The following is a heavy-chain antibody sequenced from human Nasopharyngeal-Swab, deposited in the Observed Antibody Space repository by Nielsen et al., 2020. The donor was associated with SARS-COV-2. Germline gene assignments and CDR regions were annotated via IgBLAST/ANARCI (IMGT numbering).Heavy chain of an antibody. D-gene: IGHD3-3*01. Sequence: GESLKISCAASGFTFNKYNFNWVRQAPGKGLEWVSSISSSSSYIYCADSVKGRFTISRDNAKNSFSLQMNSLRAEDTAVYYCARDGLDYDFWSAYFMDVWGQGTTVTVSS. CDR1: GFTFNKYN. V-gene: IGHV3-21*01. CDR3: ARDGLDYDFWSAYFMDV. CDR2: ISSSSSYI. J-gene: IGHJ6*02.